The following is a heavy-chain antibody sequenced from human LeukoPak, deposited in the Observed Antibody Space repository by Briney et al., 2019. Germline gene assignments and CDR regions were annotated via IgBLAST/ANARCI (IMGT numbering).Heavy chain of an antibody. J-gene: IGHJ4*02. CDR1: GFTFSSCW. Sequence: GGSLRLSCAASGFTFSSCWMSWVHQAPGRGLEWVANIKQDGSEKYYVDSVKGRFTISRDNAKNSLYLQMNSLRAEDTAVYYCARDKWELPWAFDYWGQGILVTVSS. CDR3: ARDKWELPWAFDY. D-gene: IGHD1-26*01. V-gene: IGHV3-7*01. CDR2: IKQDGSEK.